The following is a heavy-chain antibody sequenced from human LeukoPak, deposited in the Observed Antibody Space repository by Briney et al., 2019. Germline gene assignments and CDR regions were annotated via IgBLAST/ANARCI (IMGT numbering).Heavy chain of an antibody. CDR3: AKDLDPYYYDSSGYYSGFDY. V-gene: IGHV3-23*01. CDR1: GFTFGGYW. CDR2: ISGSGGST. D-gene: IGHD3-22*01. Sequence: GGSLRLSCGASGFTFGGYWMYWVRQAPGKGLEWVSAISGSGGSTYYADSVKGRFTISRDNSKNTLYLQMNSLRAEDTAVYYCAKDLDPYYYDSSGYYSGFDYWGQGTLVTVSS. J-gene: IGHJ4*02.